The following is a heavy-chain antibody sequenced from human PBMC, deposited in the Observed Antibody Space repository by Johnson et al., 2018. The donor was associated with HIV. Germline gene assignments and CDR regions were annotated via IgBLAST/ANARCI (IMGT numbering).Heavy chain of an antibody. D-gene: IGHD6-19*01. Sequence: QVQLVESGGGVVQPGRSLRLSCAASGFTFNSYAMHWVRQAPGKGLEWVAIISYDGGSKYYADSVKGRFTISRDNSKNTLYLQMNSLRAEDTAVYYCARDNGAVAGPEGAFDIWGQGTMVTVSS. V-gene: IGHV3-30*04. CDR1: GFTFNSYA. J-gene: IGHJ3*02. CDR2: ISYDGGSK. CDR3: ARDNGAVAGPEGAFDI.